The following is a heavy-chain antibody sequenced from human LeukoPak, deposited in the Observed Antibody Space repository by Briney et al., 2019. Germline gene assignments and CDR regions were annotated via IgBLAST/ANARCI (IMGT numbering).Heavy chain of an antibody. CDR3: ARLTYSSGWYLFDY. CDR2: IYHSGST. Sequence: PSETLSLTCAVSGGSISSGGYSWSWIRQPPGKGLEWIGYIYHSGSTYYNPSLKSRVTISVDRSKNQFSLKLSSVTAADTAVYYCARLTYSSGWYLFDYWGQGTLVTVSS. D-gene: IGHD6-19*01. CDR1: GGSISSGGYS. J-gene: IGHJ4*02. V-gene: IGHV4-30-2*01.